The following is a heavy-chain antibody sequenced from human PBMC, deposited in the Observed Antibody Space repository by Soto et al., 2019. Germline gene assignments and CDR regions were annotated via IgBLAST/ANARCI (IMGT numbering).Heavy chain of an antibody. V-gene: IGHV4-31*03. CDR3: ARDYGGNAWFDP. CDR2: IYYSGST. J-gene: IGHJ5*02. Sequence: SETLSLTCTVSGGSISSGGYYWSWIRQHPGKGLEWIGYIYYSGSTYYNPSLKSRVTISVDTSKNQFSLKLSSVTAADTAVYYCARDYGGNAWFDPWGQGTLVTVSS. CDR1: GGSISSGGYY. D-gene: IGHD4-17*01.